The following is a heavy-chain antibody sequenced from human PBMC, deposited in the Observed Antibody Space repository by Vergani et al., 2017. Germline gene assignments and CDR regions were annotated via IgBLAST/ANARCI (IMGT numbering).Heavy chain of an antibody. J-gene: IGHJ6*02. V-gene: IGHV1-18*01. Sequence: QVQLVQSGAEVKKPGASVKVSCKASGYTFTSYGISWVRQAPGQGLEWMGWISAYNGNTNYAQKLQGRVTMTPDTSTSTAYMELRSLRSYDTAVYYCARDRVRFTSLYGMDVWGQGTTVTVSS. CDR1: GYTFTSYG. D-gene: IGHD3-3*01. CDR3: ARDRVRFTSLYGMDV. CDR2: ISAYNGNT.